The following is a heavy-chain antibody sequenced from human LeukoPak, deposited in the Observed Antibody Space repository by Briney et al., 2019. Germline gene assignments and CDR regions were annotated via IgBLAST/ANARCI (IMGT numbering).Heavy chain of an antibody. J-gene: IGHJ4*02. V-gene: IGHV3-66*01. CDR3: VKGRVVVVPAAPTQFDY. CDR2: IYSGDTT. Sequence: GGSLRLSCAASGFTVSTNYMSWVRQAPGKGLEWVSVIYSGDTTFYADSVRGKFTISRDNSKNTLYLQMSSLRAEDTAVYYCVKGRVVVVPAAPTQFDYWGQGTLVTVSS. D-gene: IGHD2-2*01. CDR1: GFTVSTNY.